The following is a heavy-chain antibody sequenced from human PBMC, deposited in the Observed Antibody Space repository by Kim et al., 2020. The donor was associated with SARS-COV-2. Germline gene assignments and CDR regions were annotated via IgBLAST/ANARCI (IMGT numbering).Heavy chain of an antibody. V-gene: IGHV7-4-1*02. D-gene: IGHD2-2*01. CDR3: ARDVVPAAIYAFEI. Sequence: AQGVTGRFVFSLDTSVSTAYLQISSLKAEDTAVYYCARDVVPAAIYAFEIWGQGTMVTVSS. J-gene: IGHJ3*02.